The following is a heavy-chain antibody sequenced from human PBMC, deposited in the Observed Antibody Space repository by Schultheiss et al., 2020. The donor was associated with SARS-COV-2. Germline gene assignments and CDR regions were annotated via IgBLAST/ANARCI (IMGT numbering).Heavy chain of an antibody. D-gene: IGHD3-10*01. CDR1: GGSISSGGYY. CDR2: IYYSGST. CDR3: ASLVAGDYYYYGMDV. V-gene: IGHV4-61*08. J-gene: IGHJ6*02. Sequence: SETLSLTCTVSGGSISSGGYYWSWIRQPPGKGLEWIGYIYYSGSTNYNPSLKSRVTISVDTSKNQFSLKLSSVTAADTAVYYCASLVAGDYYYYGMDVWGQGTTVTVSS.